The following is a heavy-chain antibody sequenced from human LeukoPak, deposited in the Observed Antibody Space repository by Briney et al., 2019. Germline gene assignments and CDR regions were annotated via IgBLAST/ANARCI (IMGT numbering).Heavy chain of an antibody. Sequence: GGSLRLSCAASGFTFSSYWMTWVRQAPGKGLEWVGNIKGDGSEKYYVDSVKGRFTISRDNAKNSLYLQMNSLRAEDTAVYYCARDGRTYAGDYWGQGTLVTVSS. D-gene: IGHD3-16*01. V-gene: IGHV3-7*01. CDR2: IKGDGSEK. J-gene: IGHJ4*02. CDR1: GFTFSSYW. CDR3: ARDGRTYAGDY.